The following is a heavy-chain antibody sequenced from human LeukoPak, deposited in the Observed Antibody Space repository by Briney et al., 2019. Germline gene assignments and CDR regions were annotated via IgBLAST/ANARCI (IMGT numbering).Heavy chain of an antibody. J-gene: IGHJ4*02. D-gene: IGHD6-19*01. V-gene: IGHV3-64D*06. Sequence: GGSLRLSCSASGITFSGHAMHWVRKAPGKGLEYVSAISDNGGMTFYADSVKGRFTISRDNSKNTLYLQMSSLRGEDTAVYYCYVSGWTEDIDNWGQGTLVTVSS. CDR2: ISDNGGMT. CDR3: YVSGWTEDIDN. CDR1: GITFSGHA.